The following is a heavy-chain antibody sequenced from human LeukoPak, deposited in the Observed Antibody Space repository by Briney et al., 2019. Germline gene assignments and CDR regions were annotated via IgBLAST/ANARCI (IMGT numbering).Heavy chain of an antibody. CDR2: IYYSGST. CDR3: ARDRRLAAAGRVIDY. J-gene: IGHJ4*02. CDR1: GGSISSYY. D-gene: IGHD6-13*01. V-gene: IGHV4-59*01. Sequence: SETLSLTCTVSGGSISSYYWSWIRQPPGKGLEWIGYIYYSGSTNYNPSLKSRVTISVDTSKNQFSLKLSSVTAADTAVYYFARDRRLAAAGRVIDYWGQGTLVTVSS.